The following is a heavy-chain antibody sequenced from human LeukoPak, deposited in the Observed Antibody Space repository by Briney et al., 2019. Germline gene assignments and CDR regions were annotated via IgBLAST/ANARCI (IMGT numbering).Heavy chain of an antibody. V-gene: IGHV4-59*01. J-gene: IGHJ4*02. D-gene: IGHD5/OR15-5a*01. Sequence: SETLSLTCTVSDGSITNYDWSWVRQPPGKGLEFIGHVHYSGTTNYNPSLRSRVTISIDTSKKHFFLKLKSVTAADTAVYYCARFRVDTVFYPEFDWGQGTLVTVSS. CDR1: DGSITNYD. CDR2: VHYSGTT. CDR3: ARFRVDTVFYPEFD.